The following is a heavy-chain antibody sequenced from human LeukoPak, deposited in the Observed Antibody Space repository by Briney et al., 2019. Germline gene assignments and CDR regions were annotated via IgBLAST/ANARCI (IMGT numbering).Heavy chain of an antibody. D-gene: IGHD2-15*01. V-gene: IGHV3-15*01. CDR2: IKSKTDGGTT. J-gene: IGHJ6*02. CDR1: GFTFSNAW. Sequence: GGSLRLSCAASGFTFSNAWMSWVRQAPGKGLEWVGRIKSKTDGGTTDYAAPVKGRFTISRDDSKNTLYLQMNSLKTEDTAVYYCTTRGVSIVVVVAATGGLDYAVDVWGQGTTVTVSS. CDR3: TTRGVSIVVVVAATGGLDYAVDV.